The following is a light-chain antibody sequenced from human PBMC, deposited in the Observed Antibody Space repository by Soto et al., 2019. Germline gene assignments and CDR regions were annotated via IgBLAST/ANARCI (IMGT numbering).Light chain of an antibody. J-gene: IGKJ2*01. CDR3: QQYYSYPMYT. V-gene: IGKV1-8*01. Sequence: AIRMTQSPSSLSASTGDRVTITCRASQGISSYLALYRQKPGKAPKLLIYAASTLQSGVPSRFSGSGSGTDFTLTISCLQSEDFATYYCQQYYSYPMYTFGQGTKLEIK. CDR2: AAS. CDR1: QGISSY.